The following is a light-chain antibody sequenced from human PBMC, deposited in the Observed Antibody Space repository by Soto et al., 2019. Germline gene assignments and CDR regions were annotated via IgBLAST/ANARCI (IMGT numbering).Light chain of an antibody. CDR2: GAS. CDR3: QQYKNWPPIT. CDR1: QSLSSN. J-gene: IGKJ5*01. V-gene: IGKV3-15*01. Sequence: EIVMTQSPAALSVSPGERVTLSCRASQSLSSNLAWYQHKPGQAPRLLIYGASTRATGIPARFSGSGSGTEFTLTISSLQSEDFALYYCQQYKNWPPITFGQGTRLEIK.